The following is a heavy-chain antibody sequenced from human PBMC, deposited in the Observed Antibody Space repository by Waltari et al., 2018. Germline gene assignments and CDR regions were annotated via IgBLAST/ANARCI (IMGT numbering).Heavy chain of an antibody. D-gene: IGHD5-12*01. Sequence: VKPGGSLRLSCAASGFTFSSYSMNWVRQAPGKGLEWVSSISSSSSYIYYADSVKGRFTISRDNAKNSLYLQMNSLRAEDTAVYYCARDYQRWLRLLHSFDYWGQGTLVTVSS. J-gene: IGHJ4*02. CDR3: ARDYQRWLRLLHSFDY. V-gene: IGHV3-21*01. CDR2: ISSSSSYI. CDR1: GFTFSSYS.